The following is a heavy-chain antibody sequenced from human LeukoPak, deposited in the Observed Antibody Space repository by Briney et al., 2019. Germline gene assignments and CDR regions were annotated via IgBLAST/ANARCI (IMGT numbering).Heavy chain of an antibody. CDR1: GYTFTDYY. CDR2: INPNSGGT. D-gene: IGHD5-12*01. Sequence: ASVKVSCKASGYTFTDYYMRWVRQAPGQGLEWMGWINPNSGGTNYAQKFQGRVTMTRDTSISTAYMELSRLRSDDTAVYYCARGGRVATIIEGYYYYGMDVWGQGTTVTVSS. J-gene: IGHJ6*02. V-gene: IGHV1-2*02. CDR3: ARGGRVATIIEGYYYYGMDV.